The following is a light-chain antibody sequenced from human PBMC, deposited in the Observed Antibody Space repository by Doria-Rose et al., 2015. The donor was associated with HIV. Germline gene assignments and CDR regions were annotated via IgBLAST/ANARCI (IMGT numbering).Light chain of an antibody. CDR2: AAS. V-gene: IGKV1-39*01. CDR3: QQTYSSPPWT. CDR1: QTVSTY. J-gene: IGKJ1*01. Sequence: LRMTQSPSSLSASIGDRVTITCRASQTVSTYLNWFQQEPGKAPKLLIYAASRLQSGVPSRFSGSGSGTDFTLTISGLQPGDFATYYCQQTYSSPPWTFGQGTKVEMK.